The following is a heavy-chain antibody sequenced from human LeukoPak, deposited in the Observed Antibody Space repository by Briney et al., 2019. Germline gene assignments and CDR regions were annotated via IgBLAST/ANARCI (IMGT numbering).Heavy chain of an antibody. CDR1: GSTFSSYA. J-gene: IGHJ4*02. Sequence: GGSLRLSCTASGSTFSSYAMHWVRQAPGKGLEWVAVISYDGSSKYYADSVKGRFTISRDNSKNTLYLQMNSLRAEDTAVYYCARSRYYDSSGYLDYWGQGTLVTVSS. D-gene: IGHD3-22*01. CDR2: ISYDGSSK. V-gene: IGHV3-30*01. CDR3: ARSRYYDSSGYLDY.